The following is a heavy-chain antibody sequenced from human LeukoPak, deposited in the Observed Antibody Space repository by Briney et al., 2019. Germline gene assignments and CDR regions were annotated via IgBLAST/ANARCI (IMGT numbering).Heavy chain of an antibody. D-gene: IGHD6-13*01. J-gene: IGHJ5*02. CDR1: GYTFTGYY. Sequence: GASVKVSCKASGYTFTGYYMHWVRQAPGQGLEWIGWINPNSGGTNYAQRFQGRVTMTRDTSISTAYMELSRLRSDDTAVYYCARGQRVYEAINWFDPWGQGTLVTVSS. CDR2: INPNSGGT. CDR3: ARGQRVYEAINWFDP. V-gene: IGHV1-2*02.